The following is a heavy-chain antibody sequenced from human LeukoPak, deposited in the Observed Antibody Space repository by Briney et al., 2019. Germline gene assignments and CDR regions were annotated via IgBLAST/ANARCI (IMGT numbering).Heavy chain of an antibody. CDR1: GFTFSSYA. J-gene: IGHJ4*02. V-gene: IGHV3-23*01. CDR2: ISGRGDGS. D-gene: IGHD6-13*01. CDR3: AKQTGSPYSSSWSIFDY. Sequence: GGSLRLSCAASGFTFSSYAMTWVRQAPGKGLECVSAISGRGDGSYYADSVKGRFTISRDNSMHTLYLQMNSLRAEDTAVYYCAKQTGSPYSSSWSIFDYWGQGTLVTVSS.